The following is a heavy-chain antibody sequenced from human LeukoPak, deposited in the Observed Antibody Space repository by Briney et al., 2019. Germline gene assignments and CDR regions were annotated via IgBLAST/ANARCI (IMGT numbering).Heavy chain of an antibody. D-gene: IGHD4-23*01. CDR2: ISGSGGST. Sequence: GGSLRLSCAASGFTFNSYAMSWVRQAPGKGLEWVSAISGSGGSTYYADSVRGRFTISRDSSKNTLYLQMNSLRAEDTAVYYCAKSASRDYGGNSYWFDPWGQGTLVTVSS. V-gene: IGHV3-23*01. CDR3: AKSASRDYGGNSYWFDP. J-gene: IGHJ5*02. CDR1: GFTFNSYA.